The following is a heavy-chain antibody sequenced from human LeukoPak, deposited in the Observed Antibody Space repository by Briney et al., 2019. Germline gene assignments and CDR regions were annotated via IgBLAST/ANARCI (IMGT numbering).Heavy chain of an antibody. CDR3: AKRSTTVVTSTRGYFDY. Sequence: GGSLRLSCAASGFTFSSYGIHWVRQAPGKGLEWVAVISYDGSNRYYADSVKGRFTISRDNSKNTLYLQMNSLRAEDTAVYYCAKRSTTVVTSTRGYFDYWGQGTLVTVSS. D-gene: IGHD4-23*01. J-gene: IGHJ4*02. CDR1: GFTFSSYG. V-gene: IGHV3-30*18. CDR2: ISYDGSNR.